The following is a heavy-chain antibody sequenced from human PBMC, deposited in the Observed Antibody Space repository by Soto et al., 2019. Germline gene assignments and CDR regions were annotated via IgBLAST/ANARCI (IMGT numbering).Heavy chain of an antibody. CDR1: GGSISGGGYY. J-gene: IGHJ5*02. V-gene: IGHV4-31*03. CDR2: IYYSGST. CDR3: ARVLLWFGELSDNWFDP. Sequence: SSETLSLTCTVSGGSISGGGYYWSWIRQHPGKGLEWIGYIYYSGSTYYNPSLKSRVTISVDTSKNQFSLKLSSVTAADTAVYYCARVLLWFGELSDNWFDPWGQGTLVTVSS. D-gene: IGHD3-10*01.